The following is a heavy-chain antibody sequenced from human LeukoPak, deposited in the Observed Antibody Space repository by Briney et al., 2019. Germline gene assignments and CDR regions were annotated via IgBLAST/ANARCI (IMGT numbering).Heavy chain of an antibody. CDR1: GFTFSSYG. Sequence: GGSLRLSCAASGFTFSSYGMHWVRQAPGKGLEWVAVIWYDGSNKYYADSVKGRFTISRDNSKNTLYLQMNNLRAEDTAVYYCARGWAVAGSYYFDYWGQGTLVTVSS. CDR3: ARGWAVAGSYYFDY. V-gene: IGHV3-33*01. J-gene: IGHJ4*02. CDR2: IWYDGSNK. D-gene: IGHD6-19*01.